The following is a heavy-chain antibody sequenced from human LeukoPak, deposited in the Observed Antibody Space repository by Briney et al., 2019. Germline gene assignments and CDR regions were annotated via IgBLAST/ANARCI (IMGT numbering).Heavy chain of an antibody. CDR2: IYPGDSGT. CDR1: GYSFTSYW. CDR3: ARPHDYADYAPGGFDI. V-gene: IGHV5-51*01. D-gene: IGHD4-17*01. J-gene: IGHJ3*02. Sequence: GESLKISSKGSGYSFTSYWIGWGRQMPAKGVEGMVSIYPGDSGTRYSPSFQGQVTISADKSISTAYLQWSSLKASDTAMYYCARPHDYADYAPGGFDIWGQGPMVTVSS.